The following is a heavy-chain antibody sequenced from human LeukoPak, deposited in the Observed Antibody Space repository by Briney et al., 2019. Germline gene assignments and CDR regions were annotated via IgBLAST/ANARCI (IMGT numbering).Heavy chain of an antibody. J-gene: IGHJ4*02. CDR2: INHSGST. CDR3: ARLLSYLPRRYSGYKGSRDYFDY. CDR1: GGSFSGYY. Sequence: SETLSLTCAVYGGSFSGYYWSWIRQPPGKGLEWIGEINHSGSTNYNPSLKSRVTISVDTSKNQFSLKLSSVTAADTAVYYCARLLSYLPRRYSGYKGSRDYFDYWGQGTLVTVSS. D-gene: IGHD5-12*01. V-gene: IGHV4-34*01.